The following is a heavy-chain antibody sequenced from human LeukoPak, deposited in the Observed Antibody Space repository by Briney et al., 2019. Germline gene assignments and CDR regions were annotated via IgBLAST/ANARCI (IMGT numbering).Heavy chain of an antibody. J-gene: IGHJ4*02. CDR3: ARGPTYYDFWSGYSDY. CDR1: GFTFSSYA. D-gene: IGHD3-3*01. V-gene: IGHV3-30-3*01. CDR2: ISYDGGNK. Sequence: PGGSLRLSCAASGFTFSSYAMHWVRQAPGKGLEWAAVISYDGGNKYYADSVKGRFTISRDNSKNTLYLQMNSLRAEDTAVYYCARGPTYYDFWSGYSDYWGQGTLVTVSS.